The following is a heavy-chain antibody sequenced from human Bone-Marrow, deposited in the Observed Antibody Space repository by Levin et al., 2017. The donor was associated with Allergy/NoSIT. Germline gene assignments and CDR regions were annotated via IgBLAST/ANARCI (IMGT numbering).Heavy chain of an antibody. D-gene: IGHD2-2*02. CDR2: ISGSGGST. J-gene: IGHJ5*02. Sequence: GGSLRLSCAASGFTFSSYAMSWVRQAPGKGLEWVSAISGSGGSTYYADSVKGRFTISRDNSKNTLYLQMNSLRAEDTAVYYCAKTPPAKVAFYCSSTSCYSSGPNWFDPWGQGTLVTVSS. V-gene: IGHV3-23*01. CDR3: AKTPPAKVAFYCSSTSCYSSGPNWFDP. CDR1: GFTFSSYA.